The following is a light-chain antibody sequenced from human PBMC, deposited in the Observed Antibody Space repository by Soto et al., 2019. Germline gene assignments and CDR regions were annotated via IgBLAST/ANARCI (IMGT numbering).Light chain of an antibody. CDR1: QSVSTSY. Sequence: EVVLTQSPGTLSLSPGGRATLSCRASQSVSTSYLAWYQQKPGQAPRLLIYGASSRATGIPDRFSGSGSGTDFTLTISRLEPEDFAVYYFQHYGNSRTFGQGTKVDIK. J-gene: IGKJ1*01. V-gene: IGKV3-20*01. CDR3: QHYGNSRT. CDR2: GAS.